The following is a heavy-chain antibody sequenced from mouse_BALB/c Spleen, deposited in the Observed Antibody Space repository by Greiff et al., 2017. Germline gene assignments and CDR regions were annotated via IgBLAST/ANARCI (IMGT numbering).Heavy chain of an antibody. J-gene: IGHJ1*01. Sequence: VQLQQPGAELVMPGASVKMSCKASGYTFTDYWMHWVKQRPGQGLEWIGAIDTSDSYTSYNQKFKGKATLTVDESSSTAYMQLSSLTSEDSAVYYCARGLRRDWYFDVWGAGTTVTVSS. D-gene: IGHD2-2*01. CDR3: ARGLRRDWYFDV. CDR2: IDTSDSYT. V-gene: IGHV1-69*01. CDR1: GYTFTDYW.